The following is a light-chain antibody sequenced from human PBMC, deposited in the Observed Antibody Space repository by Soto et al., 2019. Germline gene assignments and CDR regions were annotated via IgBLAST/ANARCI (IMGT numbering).Light chain of an antibody. CDR2: SAS. CDR3: QQYGSSPAT. CDR1: QNLGTLY. Sequence: EIVLTQSPGTLSLSPGERGTLSCRASQNLGTLYLAWFQQKSGQATRLLIYSASRRATGIPDRFTGSGSGTDFTLTINRVEPEDFAVYYCQQYGSSPATFGQGTKVDI. V-gene: IGKV3-20*01. J-gene: IGKJ1*01.